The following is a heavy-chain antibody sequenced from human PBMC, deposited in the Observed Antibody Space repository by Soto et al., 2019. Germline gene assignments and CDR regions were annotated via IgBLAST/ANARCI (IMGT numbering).Heavy chain of an antibody. CDR2: IYYSGST. CDR1: GGSISSGGYY. V-gene: IGHV4-31*03. J-gene: IGHJ6*02. Sequence: SETLSLTCTVSGGSISSGGYYWSCIRQHPGKGLEWIGYIYYSGSTYYNPSLKSRVTISVDTSKNQFSLKLSSVTAADTAVYYCARDQEYSSSSYYYGMDVWGQGTTVTVSS. CDR3: ARDQEYSSSSYYYGMDV. D-gene: IGHD6-13*01.